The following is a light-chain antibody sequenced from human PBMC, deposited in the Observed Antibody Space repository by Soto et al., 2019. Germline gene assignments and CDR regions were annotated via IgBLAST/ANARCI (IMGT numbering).Light chain of an antibody. CDR3: QSYDSSLSGSV. V-gene: IGLV1-40*01. J-gene: IGLJ3*02. CDR1: SSNIGAGYD. CDR2: GNS. Sequence: QSVLTQPPSVSGAPGQRVTISSTGSSSNIGAGYDVHWYQQLPGTAPKLLIYGNSNRPSGVPDRFSGSKSGTSASLAITGLQDEDEGEYYCQSYDSSLSGSVFGGGTKLTVL.